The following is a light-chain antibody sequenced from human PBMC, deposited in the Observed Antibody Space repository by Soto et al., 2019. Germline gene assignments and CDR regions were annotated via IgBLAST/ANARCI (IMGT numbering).Light chain of an antibody. J-gene: IGKJ1*01. Sequence: EIVMTQSPATLSVSPGERATLSCRASQSISLNLAWYQQKPGQAPRLLIYGASTRATGIPARFSGSGSGTEFTLNIRSLQSEDLAFYYCQQYNSCPRTFGQGTKVYI. CDR2: GAS. V-gene: IGKV3-15*01. CDR3: QQYNSCPRT. CDR1: QSISLN.